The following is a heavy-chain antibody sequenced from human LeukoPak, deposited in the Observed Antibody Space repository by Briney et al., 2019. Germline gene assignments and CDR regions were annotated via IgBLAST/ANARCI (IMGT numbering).Heavy chain of an antibody. CDR3: ARDQREDIVLMVYANPNDY. V-gene: IGHV1-18*01. Sequence: RRASVKVSCKASGYTFTSYGISWARQAPGQGLEWMGWISAYNGNTNYAQKLQGRVTMTTDTSTSTAYMELRSLRSDDTAVYYCARDQREDIVLMVYANPNDYWGQGTLVTVSS. CDR1: GYTFTSYG. CDR2: ISAYNGNT. J-gene: IGHJ4*02. D-gene: IGHD2-8*01.